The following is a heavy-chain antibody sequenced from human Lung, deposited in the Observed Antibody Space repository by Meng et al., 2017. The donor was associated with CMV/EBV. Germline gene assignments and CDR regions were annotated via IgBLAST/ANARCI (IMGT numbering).Heavy chain of an antibody. CDR1: GFTFDDYA. V-gene: IGHV3-9*01. CDR3: AKDIGETGFWSGYGFDY. D-gene: IGHD3-3*01. CDR2: ISWNSGSI. Sequence: SLKISXAASGFTFDDYAMHWVRQAPGKGLEWVSGISWNSGSIGYADSVKGRFTISRDDAKNSLYLQMNSLRAEDTALYYCAKDIGETGFWSGYGFDYWGQGXLVTVSS. J-gene: IGHJ4*02.